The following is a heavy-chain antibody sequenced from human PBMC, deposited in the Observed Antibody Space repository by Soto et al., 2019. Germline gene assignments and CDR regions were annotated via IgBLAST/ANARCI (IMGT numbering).Heavy chain of an antibody. D-gene: IGHD3-10*01. J-gene: IGHJ4*02. CDR2: ISYDGSNK. CDR3: ARAPYYYGSDY. Sequence: GGSLRLSCAASGFTFSSYAMHWVRQAPGKGPEWVAVISYDGSNKYYADSVKGRFTISRDNSKNTLYLQMNSLRAEDTAVYYCARAPYYYGSDYWGQGTLVTVSS. V-gene: IGHV3-30-3*01. CDR1: GFTFSSYA.